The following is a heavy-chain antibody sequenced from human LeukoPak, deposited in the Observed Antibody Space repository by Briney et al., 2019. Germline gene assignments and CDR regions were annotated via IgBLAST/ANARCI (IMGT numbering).Heavy chain of an antibody. CDR2: INSDGSST. CDR3: ARDSGYSSSWYGVDY. D-gene: IGHD6-13*01. CDR1: GFTFSSYW. Sequence: PGGSLRLSCAASGFTFSSYWMHWVRHAPGKGLVRVSRINSDGSSTSYADSVKGRFTISRDNAKNTLYLQMNSLRAEDTAVYYCARDSGYSSSWYGVDYWGQGTLVTVSS. J-gene: IGHJ4*02. V-gene: IGHV3-74*01.